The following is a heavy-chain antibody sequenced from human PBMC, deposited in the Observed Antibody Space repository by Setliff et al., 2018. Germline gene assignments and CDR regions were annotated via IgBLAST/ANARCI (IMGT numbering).Heavy chain of an antibody. D-gene: IGHD5-12*01. CDR3: ARGMRDGYRSFHY. V-gene: IGHV3-23*01. J-gene: IGHJ4*02. Sequence: PGGSLRLSCAASGFTFSTYSMSWARQAPGKGLEWVPAISGDSVSIYYADSVRGRFTISRDNSKNTLYLQMNNLRDEDTAVYYCARGMRDGYRSFHYWGQGTLVTVSS. CDR1: GFTFSTYS. CDR2: ISGDSVSI.